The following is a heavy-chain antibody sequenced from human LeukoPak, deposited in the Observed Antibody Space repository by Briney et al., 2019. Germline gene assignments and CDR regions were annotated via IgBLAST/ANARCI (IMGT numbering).Heavy chain of an antibody. Sequence: SETLSLTCTVSGGSISSYYWSWIRQPPGKGLEWIGYIYYSGSTNYNPSLKSRVTISVDTSKNQFSLKLRSVTAADTAVYYCARERPNYYDSSGYYSKNYYYYMDVWGKGTTVTVSS. D-gene: IGHD3-22*01. CDR3: ARERPNYYDSSGYYSKNYYYYMDV. V-gene: IGHV4-59*01. CDR1: GGSISSYY. J-gene: IGHJ6*03. CDR2: IYYSGST.